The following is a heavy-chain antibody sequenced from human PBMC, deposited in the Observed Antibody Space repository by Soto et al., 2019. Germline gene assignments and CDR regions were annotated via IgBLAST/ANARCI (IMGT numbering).Heavy chain of an antibody. CDR3: ARGFRQWLVYYYYGMDV. CDR2: INHSGST. Sequence: SETLSLTCSVSGGSISSGYYCWSWIRQPPGKGLEWIGEINHSGSTNYNPSLKSRVTISVDTSKNQFSLKLSSVTAADTAVYYCARGFRQWLVYYYYGMDVWGQGTTVTVSS. D-gene: IGHD6-19*01. J-gene: IGHJ6*02. V-gene: IGHV4-39*07. CDR1: GGSISSGYYC.